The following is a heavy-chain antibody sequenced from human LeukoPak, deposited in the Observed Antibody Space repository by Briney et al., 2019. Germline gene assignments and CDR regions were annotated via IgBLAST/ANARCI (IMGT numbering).Heavy chain of an antibody. CDR3: ARGYDILTDYYRGYFDY. V-gene: IGHV4-59*08. Sequence: PSETLSLTCTVSGGSISNYYWSWIRQPPGKGLEWIGYIYYSGSTNYNPSLKSRVTISVDTSKNQFSLKLSSVTAADTAVYYCARGYDILTDYYRGYFDYWGQGTLVTVSS. D-gene: IGHD3-9*01. CDR2: IYYSGST. CDR1: GGSISNYY. J-gene: IGHJ4*02.